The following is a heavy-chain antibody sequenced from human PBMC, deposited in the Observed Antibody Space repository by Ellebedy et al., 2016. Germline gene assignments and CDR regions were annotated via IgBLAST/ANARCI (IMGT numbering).Heavy chain of an antibody. CDR1: GGSFSGYY. J-gene: IGHJ6*02. CDR3: ARDEIVVVPAAKKYYYYGMDV. Sequence: SETLSLTXAVYGGSFSGYYWSWIRQPPGKGLEWIGEINHSGSTNHNPSLKSRVTISVDTSKNQSTLKLSSVTAADTAVYYCARDEIVVVPAAKKYYYYGMDVWGQGTTVTVSS. CDR2: INHSGST. D-gene: IGHD2-2*01. V-gene: IGHV4-34*01.